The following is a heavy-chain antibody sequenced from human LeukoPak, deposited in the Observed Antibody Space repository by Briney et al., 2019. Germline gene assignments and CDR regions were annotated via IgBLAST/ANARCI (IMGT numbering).Heavy chain of an antibody. CDR3: ANDPEDYVWGSYPFGGNDY. D-gene: IGHD3-16*01. Sequence: SETLSLTCAVYGGSFSGYYWSWIRQPPGKGLEWIGEINHSGSTNYNPSLKSRVTISVDTSKNQFSLKLSSVTAADTAVYYCANDPEDYVWGSYPFGGNDYWGQGTLVTVSS. CDR2: INHSGST. J-gene: IGHJ4*02. V-gene: IGHV4-34*01. CDR1: GGSFSGYY.